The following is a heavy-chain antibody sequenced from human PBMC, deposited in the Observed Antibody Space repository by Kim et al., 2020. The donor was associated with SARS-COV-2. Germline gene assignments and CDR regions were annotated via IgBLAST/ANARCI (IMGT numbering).Heavy chain of an antibody. CDR2: ISSNGGST. Sequence: GGSLRLSCAASGFTFSSYAMHWVRQAPGKGLEYVSAISSNGGSTYYANSVKGRFTISRDNSKNTLYLQMGSLRAEDMAVYYCASQLEWRAFDIWGQGTMVTVSS. D-gene: IGHD3-3*01. CDR1: GFTFSSYA. V-gene: IGHV3-64*01. CDR3: ASQLEWRAFDI. J-gene: IGHJ3*02.